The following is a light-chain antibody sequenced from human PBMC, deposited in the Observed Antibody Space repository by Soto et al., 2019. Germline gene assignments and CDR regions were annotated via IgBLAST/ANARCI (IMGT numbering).Light chain of an antibody. CDR3: SSYTNHISRVR. CDR2: DVS. V-gene: IGLV2-14*03. J-gene: IGLJ2*01. Sequence: QSALTQPASVSGSPGQSITISCTGTSSDVGGYYYVSWYQQHPAKAPKLIIYDVSNRPSGVSNRFAGSKSGNTASLTISGLQADDEANYYCSSYTNHISRVRFGGGTKGTVL. CDR1: SSDVGGYYY.